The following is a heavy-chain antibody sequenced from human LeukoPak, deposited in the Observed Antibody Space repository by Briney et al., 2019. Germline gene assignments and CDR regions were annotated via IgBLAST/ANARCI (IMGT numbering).Heavy chain of an antibody. CDR3: ARDHRRPGYSSSWLFDY. V-gene: IGHV1-2*04. CDR1: GYTFTGYC. Sequence: ASVKVSCKASGYTFTGYCMHWVRQAPGQGLEWMGWINPNSGGTNYAQKFQGWVTMTRDTSISTAYMELSRLRSDDTAVYYCARDHRRPGYSSSWLFDYWGQGTLVTVSS. J-gene: IGHJ4*02. D-gene: IGHD6-13*01. CDR2: INPNSGGT.